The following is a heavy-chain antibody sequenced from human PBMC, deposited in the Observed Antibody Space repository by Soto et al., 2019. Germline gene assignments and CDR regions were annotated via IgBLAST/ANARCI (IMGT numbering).Heavy chain of an antibody. V-gene: IGHV4-31*03. J-gene: IGHJ5*02. D-gene: IGHD3-3*01. CDR2: IYYSGST. CDR1: GGSISSGGYY. Sequence: PSETLSLTCTVSGGSISSGGYYWSWIRQHPGKGLEWIGYIYYSGSTYYNPSLKSRVTISVDTSKNQFSLKLSSVTAADTAVYYCAREKEARFGWFDPWGQGTLVTVSS. CDR3: AREKEARFGWFDP.